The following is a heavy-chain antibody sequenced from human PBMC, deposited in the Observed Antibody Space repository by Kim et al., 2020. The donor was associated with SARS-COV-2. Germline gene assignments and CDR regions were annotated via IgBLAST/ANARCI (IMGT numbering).Heavy chain of an antibody. Sequence: SVKVSCKASGGTFSSYAISWVRQAPGQGLEWMGGIIPIFGTANYAQKFQGRVTITADESTSTAYMELSSLRSEDTAVYYCARGVDFWSGYGSYYFDYWGQGTLVTVSS. CDR3: ARGVDFWSGYGSYYFDY. CDR2: IIPIFGTA. J-gene: IGHJ4*02. V-gene: IGHV1-69*13. D-gene: IGHD3-3*01. CDR1: GGTFSSYA.